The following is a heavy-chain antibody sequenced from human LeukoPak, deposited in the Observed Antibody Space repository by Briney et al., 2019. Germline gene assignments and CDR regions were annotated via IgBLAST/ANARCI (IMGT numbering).Heavy chain of an antibody. CDR1: GFTVSSNY. CDR2: IYSGGST. J-gene: IGHJ4*02. Sequence: GGSLRLSCAASGFTVSSNYMSWVRQAPGKGLEWVSVIYSGGSTYYADSVKGRFTISRDNSKNTLYLQMNSLRAEDTAVYYCARGPWPAASPNFDYWGQGTLVTVSS. CDR3: ARGPWPAASPNFDY. V-gene: IGHV3-53*05. D-gene: IGHD2-2*01.